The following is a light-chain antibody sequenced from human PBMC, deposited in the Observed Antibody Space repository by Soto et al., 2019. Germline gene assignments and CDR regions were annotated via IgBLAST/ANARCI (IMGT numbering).Light chain of an antibody. CDR2: EVS. Sequence: QSVLTLPPSASGSPGQSVTISCTGTSSDVGGYNYVSWYQQHPGKAPKLMIYEVSKRPSGVPDRFSGSKSGNTASLTVSGLQAEDEADYYCSSYAGSNKNVFGTGTKLTVL. CDR1: SSDVGGYNY. CDR3: SSYAGSNKNV. V-gene: IGLV2-8*01. J-gene: IGLJ1*01.